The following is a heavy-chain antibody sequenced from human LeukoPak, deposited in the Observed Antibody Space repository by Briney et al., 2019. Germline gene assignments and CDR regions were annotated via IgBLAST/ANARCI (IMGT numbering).Heavy chain of an antibody. Sequence: GGSLRLSCAASGFTFSSYWMHWVRQAPRKGLVWVSRINSDGSSTSYADSVKGRFAISRDNSNNTLHLQMSSLKAEDTALYYCAKGGLSGDGYYFNYWGQGTLVTVSS. CDR1: GFTFSSYW. V-gene: IGHV3-74*01. CDR3: AKGGLSGDGYYFNY. CDR2: INSDGSST. J-gene: IGHJ4*02.